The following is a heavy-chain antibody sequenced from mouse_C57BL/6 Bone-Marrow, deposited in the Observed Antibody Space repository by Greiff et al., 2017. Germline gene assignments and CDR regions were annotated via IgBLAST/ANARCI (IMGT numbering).Heavy chain of an antibody. V-gene: IGHV5-6*01. Sequence: EVQLVESGGDLVKPGWSLKLSCAASGFTFSSYGMSWVRQTPDKRLEWVATISSGGSYTYYPDSVKGRFTISRDNAKNTQYLQMSSLKSEDTAMYYGARGVLGYYFDYWGKGTTLTVSS. CDR1: GFTFSSYG. CDR2: ISSGGSYT. CDR3: ARGVLGYYFDY. D-gene: IGHD4-1*01. J-gene: IGHJ2*01.